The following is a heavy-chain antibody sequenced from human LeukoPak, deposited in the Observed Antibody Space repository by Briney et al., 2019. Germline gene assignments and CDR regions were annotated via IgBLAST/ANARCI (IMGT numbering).Heavy chain of an antibody. CDR1: GGSISSYY. Sequence: SETLSLTCTVSGGSISSYYWSWIRQPPGKGLEGIGYIYYSGSTNYNPSLKGRVTISVDTSKNQFSLKLSSVTAADTAVYYCAREAYYDSSGYSHDAFDIWGQGTMVTVSS. CDR3: AREAYYDSSGYSHDAFDI. V-gene: IGHV4-59*01. D-gene: IGHD3-22*01. J-gene: IGHJ3*02. CDR2: IYYSGST.